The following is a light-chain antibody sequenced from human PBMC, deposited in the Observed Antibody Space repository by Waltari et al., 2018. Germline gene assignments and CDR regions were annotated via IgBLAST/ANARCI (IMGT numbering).Light chain of an antibody. CDR3: QQYYSTPWT. Sequence: DIVMTQSPASLAVSLGERATINCKSSQSVLYSSKNKNYLAWYQQKPGKPPKLLIYWASTRESGVPDRFSGSGSGTDFTLTISSLQAEDVAVYYCQQYYSTPWTFGQGTKVEIK. CDR2: WAS. J-gene: IGKJ1*01. CDR1: QSVLYSSKNKNY. V-gene: IGKV4-1*01.